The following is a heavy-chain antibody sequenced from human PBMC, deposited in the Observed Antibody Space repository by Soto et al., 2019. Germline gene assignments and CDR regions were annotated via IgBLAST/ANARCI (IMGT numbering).Heavy chain of an antibody. D-gene: IGHD3-3*01. CDR1: GFTFSSYA. V-gene: IGHV3-23*01. Sequence: PGGSLRLSCAASGFTFSSYAMSWVRQAPGKGLEWVSAISGSGGSTYYADSVKGRFTISRDNSKNTLYLQMNSLRAEDTAVYYCANFLRFLEWLLDWGQGTLVTVSS. J-gene: IGHJ4*02. CDR2: ISGSGGST. CDR3: ANFLRFLEWLLD.